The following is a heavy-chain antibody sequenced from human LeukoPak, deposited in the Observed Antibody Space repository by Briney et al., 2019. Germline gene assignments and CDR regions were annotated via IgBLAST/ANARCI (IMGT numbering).Heavy chain of an antibody. CDR2: INHSGST. Sequence: SETLSLTCAVYGGSFSGYYWSWIGQPPGKGLEWIGEINHSGSTNYNPSLKSRVTISVDTSKNQFSLKLSSVTAADTAVYYCARVEAAAGVVDYWGQGTLVTVSS. CDR3: ARVEAAAGVVDY. CDR1: GGSFSGYY. V-gene: IGHV4-34*01. D-gene: IGHD6-13*01. J-gene: IGHJ4*02.